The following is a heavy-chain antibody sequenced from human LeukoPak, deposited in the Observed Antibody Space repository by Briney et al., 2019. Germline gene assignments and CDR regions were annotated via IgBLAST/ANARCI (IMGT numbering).Heavy chain of an antibody. J-gene: IGHJ4*02. CDR1: RFTFSSYS. CDR2: ISSSGSYI. Sequence: GGSLRLSCAASRFTFSSYSMNWVRQAPGKGLEWVSSISSSGSYIYYADSVKGRFTISRDNAKNSLYLQMNSLRAEDTAVYYCASHLPEAYCGGDCSYWGQGTLVTVSS. V-gene: IGHV3-21*01. D-gene: IGHD2-21*02. CDR3: ASHLPEAYCGGDCSY.